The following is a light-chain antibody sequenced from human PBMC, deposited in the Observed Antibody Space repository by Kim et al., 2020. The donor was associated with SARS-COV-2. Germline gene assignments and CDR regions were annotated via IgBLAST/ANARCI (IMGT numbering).Light chain of an antibody. CDR3: QQYLGRPPYT. CDR1: QSVLHSPENRDC. Sequence: DTVMTQSPVSLTVSVGETATINCKSSQSVLHSPENRDCLAWYQHKPGQPPKLLIYSASTREFGVPDRFTGSGSVTDFTLTINNVQAEDVAVYYCQQYLGRPPYTFGQGTKLEI. V-gene: IGKV4-1*01. CDR2: SAS. J-gene: IGKJ2*01.